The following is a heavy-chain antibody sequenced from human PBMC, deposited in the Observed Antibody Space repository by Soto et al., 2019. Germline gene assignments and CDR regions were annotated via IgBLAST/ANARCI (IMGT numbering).Heavy chain of an antibody. Sequence: QVQLVESGGGVVQPGRSLRLSCAASGFTFSSYGMHWVRQAPGKGLEWVAVIWYDGSNKYYADSVKGRFTISRDNSKNTLYLQMNSLRAEDTAVYYCASITGIAVAGDAFDIWGQGTMVTVSS. D-gene: IGHD6-19*01. CDR2: IWYDGSNK. CDR3: ASITGIAVAGDAFDI. V-gene: IGHV3-33*01. CDR1: GFTFSSYG. J-gene: IGHJ3*02.